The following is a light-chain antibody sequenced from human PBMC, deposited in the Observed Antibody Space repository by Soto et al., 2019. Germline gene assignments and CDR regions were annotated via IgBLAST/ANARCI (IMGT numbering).Light chain of an antibody. Sequence: SELKQPPSVSTAQGRKHTITSSGSSSNIGNNYVSWYQQLPGTAPKLLIYENNKRPSGIPDRFSGSKSGTSATLGITGLQTGDEADYYCGTWDSSLSAYVFGTGTKVTVL. J-gene: IGLJ1*01. CDR3: GTWDSSLSAYV. CDR2: ENN. V-gene: IGLV1-51*02. CDR1: SSNIGNNY.